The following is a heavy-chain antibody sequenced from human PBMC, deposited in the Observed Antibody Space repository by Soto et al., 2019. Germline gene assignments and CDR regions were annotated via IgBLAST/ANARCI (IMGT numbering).Heavy chain of an antibody. CDR1: GGAFNNYP. J-gene: IGHJ4*02. D-gene: IGHD2-21*02. CDR2: ILPRLGTT. Sequence: ASVKVSCKASGGAFNNYPISWVRQAPGQGLEWMGGILPRLGTTTCAQKEQGRVSMTADESTSTVYMELSGLRSEDTAIYYCAIDACCCGGDCYSLVYWGQGTLVTVSS. CDR3: AIDACCCGGDCYSLVY. V-gene: IGHV1-69*13.